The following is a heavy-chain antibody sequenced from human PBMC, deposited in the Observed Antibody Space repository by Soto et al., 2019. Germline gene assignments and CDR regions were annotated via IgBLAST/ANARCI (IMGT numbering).Heavy chain of an antibody. D-gene: IGHD3-9*01. CDR2: ICYSGST. Sequence: SETLSLTCTVSGGSISSYYWSWIRQPPGKGLEWIGYICYSGSTNYNPSLKSRVTISVDTSKNQFSLKLSSVTAADTAVYYCARHGRDILTRFDYWGQGTLVTVSS. CDR3: ARHGRDILTRFDY. J-gene: IGHJ4*02. V-gene: IGHV4-59*08. CDR1: GGSISSYY.